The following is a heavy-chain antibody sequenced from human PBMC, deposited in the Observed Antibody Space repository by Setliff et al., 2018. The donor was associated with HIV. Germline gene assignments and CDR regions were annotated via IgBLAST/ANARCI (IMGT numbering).Heavy chain of an antibody. J-gene: IGHJ4*02. D-gene: IGHD2-15*01. V-gene: IGHV4-59*01. CDR1: GGSTSSYF. CDR2: IHNTGST. CDR3: ARGEILQWSDY. Sequence: SETLSLSCTVSGGSTSSYFWSWIRQSPGKGLEWIGYIHNTGSTDSNPSLKSRVTMSVDTSKNQFSLKLRSVTAADTAVYYCARGEILQWSDYWGQGTLVTVSS.